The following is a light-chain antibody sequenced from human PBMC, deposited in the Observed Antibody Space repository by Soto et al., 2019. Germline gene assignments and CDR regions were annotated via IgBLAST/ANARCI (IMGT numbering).Light chain of an antibody. CDR3: QQYDNLSYT. CDR1: HDIDNY. Sequence: DIQMTQSPSSLSASVGDTVTITCQASHDIDNYLNWYQQKPGKAPKLLIYVASNLETGVPSRFSGSGSGTDFSLTITSLQPEDIATYYCQQYDNLSYTFGQGTKLEIK. J-gene: IGKJ2*01. CDR2: VAS. V-gene: IGKV1-33*01.